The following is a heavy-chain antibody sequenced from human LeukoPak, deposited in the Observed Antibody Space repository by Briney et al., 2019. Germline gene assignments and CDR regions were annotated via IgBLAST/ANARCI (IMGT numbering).Heavy chain of an antibody. J-gene: IGHJ3*02. V-gene: IGHV3-20*04. Sequence: GGSLRLSCAASGFTFDDYGMSWVRQAPGKGLEWVSGINWNGGSTGYADSVKGRFTISRDNSKNTLYLQMNSLRAEDTAVYYCAKDWGPWLESWSGAFDIWGQGTMVTVSS. CDR3: AKDWGPWLESWSGAFDI. CDR2: INWNGGST. D-gene: IGHD3-16*01. CDR1: GFTFDDYG.